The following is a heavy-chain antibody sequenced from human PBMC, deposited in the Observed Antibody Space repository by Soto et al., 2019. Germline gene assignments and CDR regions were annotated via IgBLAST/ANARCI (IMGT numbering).Heavy chain of an antibody. J-gene: IGHJ4*02. Sequence: SETLSLTCIVSGDSISYYTWTWIRQPAGKTLEWIGRLYSTGTLTYNPTLKSRVTMSVDTSKDQLSLTLNSVTAADRAVYFCASENESYRSLDYWGQGTVVTVSS. V-gene: IGHV4-4*07. CDR1: GDSISYYT. CDR3: ASENESYRSLDY. CDR2: LYSTGTL. D-gene: IGHD3-16*02.